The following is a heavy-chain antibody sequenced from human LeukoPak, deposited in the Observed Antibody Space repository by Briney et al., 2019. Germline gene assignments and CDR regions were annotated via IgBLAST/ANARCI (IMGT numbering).Heavy chain of an antibody. CDR1: GFTFSSYA. CDR2: ISGSGGST. CDR3: AKLPVPSYYYDSSGSLDY. J-gene: IGHJ4*02. V-gene: IGHV3-23*01. D-gene: IGHD3-22*01. Sequence: GGSLRLSCAASGFTFSSYAMSWVRQVPGKGLEWVSAISGSGGSTYYADSVKGRFTISRDNSKNTLYLQMNSLRAEDTAVYYCAKLPVPSYYYDSSGSLDYWGQGTLVTVSS.